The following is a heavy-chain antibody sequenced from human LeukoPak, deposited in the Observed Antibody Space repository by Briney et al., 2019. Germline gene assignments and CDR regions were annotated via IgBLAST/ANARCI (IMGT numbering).Heavy chain of an antibody. CDR3: ARENYYDSSGYPTSDY. J-gene: IGHJ4*02. D-gene: IGHD3-22*01. Sequence: ASVKVSCKASGYTFTSYGISWVRQAPGQGLEWMGWISADNGNTNYAQKLQGRVTMTTDTSTSTAYMELRSLRSDDTAVYYCARENYYDSSGYPTSDYWGQGTLVTVSS. CDR2: ISADNGNT. CDR1: GYTFTSYG. V-gene: IGHV1-18*01.